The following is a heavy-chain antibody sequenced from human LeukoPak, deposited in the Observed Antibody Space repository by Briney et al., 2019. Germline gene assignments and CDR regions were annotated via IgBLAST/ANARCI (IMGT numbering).Heavy chain of an antibody. D-gene: IGHD6-13*01. CDR2: IDSDGSST. CDR3: ARGTTAEAGIDY. CDR1: GFTFGSYW. V-gene: IGHV3-74*01. Sequence: PGGSLRLSCAASGFTFGSYWMHWVRQAPGKGLVWVSHIDSDGSSTTYGDPAKGGFTISRDNAKNTLYLQMNSLRVEDTAVYYCARGTTAEAGIDYWGQGTLVTVSS. J-gene: IGHJ4*02.